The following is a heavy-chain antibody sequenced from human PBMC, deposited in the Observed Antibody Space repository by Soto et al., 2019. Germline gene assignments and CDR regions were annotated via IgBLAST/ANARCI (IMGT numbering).Heavy chain of an antibody. CDR1: GGSISSGDYY. CDR3: VRSVYDSSGYYFDY. Sequence: ASETLSLTCTVSGGSISSGDYYWSWIRQPPGKGLEWIGYIYYSGSTYYNPSLKSRVTISVDTSKNQFSLKLSSVTAADTAVYYCVRSVYDSSGYYFDYWGQGTLVTVSS. D-gene: IGHD3-22*01. V-gene: IGHV4-30-4*01. CDR2: IYYSGST. J-gene: IGHJ4*02.